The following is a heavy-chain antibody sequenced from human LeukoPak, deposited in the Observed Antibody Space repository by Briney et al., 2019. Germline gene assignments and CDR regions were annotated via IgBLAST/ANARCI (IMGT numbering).Heavy chain of an antibody. CDR2: INPNSGGT. J-gene: IGHJ4*02. CDR3: ARGYSSRWVDY. V-gene: IGHV1-2*04. D-gene: IGHD6-13*01. Sequence: ASVKVSCKASGYTFTGYYMHWVRQAPGQGLEWMGWINPNSGGTYYAQKFQGWVTITRDTSISTAYMELSRLRSDDTAVYYCARGYSSRWVDYWGQGTLVTVSS. CDR1: GYTFTGYY.